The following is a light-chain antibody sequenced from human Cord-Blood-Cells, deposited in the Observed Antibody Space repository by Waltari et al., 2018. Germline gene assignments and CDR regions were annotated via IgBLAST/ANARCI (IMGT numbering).Light chain of an antibody. J-gene: IGKJ1*01. Sequence: ELASTQHPATLSLAAGERATPSRRASQSVSSYLAWYQQKPGPAPRLLIYDASNRATGIPARFSGSGSGTDFTLTISSLEPEDFAVYYCQQRSNWPPTFGQGTKVEIK. CDR2: DAS. V-gene: IGKV3-11*01. CDR3: QQRSNWPPT. CDR1: QSVSSY.